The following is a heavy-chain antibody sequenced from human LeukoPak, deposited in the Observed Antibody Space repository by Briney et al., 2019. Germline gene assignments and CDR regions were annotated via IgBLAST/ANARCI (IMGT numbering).Heavy chain of an antibody. CDR3: ARDLQPGYCSSTSCYNWFDP. D-gene: IGHD2-2*01. CDR1: GGSISSYY. J-gene: IGHJ5*02. V-gene: IGHV4-59*12. CDR2: IYYSGST. Sequence: PSETLSLTCTVSGGSISSYYWSWIRQPPGKGLEWIGYIYYSGSTNYNPSLKSRVTMSVDTSKNQFSLKLSSVTAADTAVYYCARDLQPGYCSSTSCYNWFDPWGQGTLVTVSS.